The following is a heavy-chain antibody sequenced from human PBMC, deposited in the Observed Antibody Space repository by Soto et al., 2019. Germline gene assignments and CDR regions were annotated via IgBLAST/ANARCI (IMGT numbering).Heavy chain of an antibody. CDR2: IIPIFGTA. V-gene: IGHV1-69*06. D-gene: IGHD1-26*01. Sequence: SVKVSCKSSGGTFSSYAISWVRQAPGQGLEWMGGIIPIFGTANYAQKFQGRVTITADKSTSTAYMELSSLRSEDTAVYYCARDPDSGSYYVFDYWGQGTLVTVSS. CDR3: ARDPDSGSYYVFDY. J-gene: IGHJ4*02. CDR1: GGTFSSYA.